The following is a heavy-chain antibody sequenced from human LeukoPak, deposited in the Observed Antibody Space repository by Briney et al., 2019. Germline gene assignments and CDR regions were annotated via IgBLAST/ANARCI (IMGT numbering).Heavy chain of an antibody. D-gene: IGHD4-17*01. CDR2: ISSSSSYI. CDR1: GFTFSSYG. Sequence: PGGSLRLSCAASGFTFSSYGMSWVRQAPGKGLEWVSSISSSSSYIYYADSVKGRFTISRDNAKNSLYLQMNSLRAEDTAVYYCARDPNDYGDYPQAHDDYWGQGTLVTVSS. CDR3: ARDPNDYGDYPQAHDDY. V-gene: IGHV3-21*01. J-gene: IGHJ4*02.